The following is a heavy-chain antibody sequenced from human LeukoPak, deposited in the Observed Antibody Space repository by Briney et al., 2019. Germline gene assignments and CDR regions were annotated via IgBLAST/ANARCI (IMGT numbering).Heavy chain of an antibody. D-gene: IGHD3-9*01. V-gene: IGHV5-51*01. CDR3: ARPKGAYYDILTGYWKLNAFDI. J-gene: IGHJ3*02. CDR1: GYSFTSYW. CDR2: IYPGDSDT. Sequence: GESLKISCKGSGYSFTSYWIGWVRQMPGKGLEWMGIIYPGDSDTRYSPSFQGQVTISADKSISTAYLQWSSLKASDTAMYYCARPKGAYYDILTGYWKLNAFDIWGQGTMVTVSS.